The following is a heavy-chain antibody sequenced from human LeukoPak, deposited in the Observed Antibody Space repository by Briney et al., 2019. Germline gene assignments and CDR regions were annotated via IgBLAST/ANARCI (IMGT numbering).Heavy chain of an antibody. J-gene: IGHJ4*02. CDR3: ARSDYGDYEGQYYFDY. Sequence: SETLSLTCAVYGGSFSSYYWSWIRQPPGKGLEWIGEINHSGSTNYNPSLKSRGTISVDTSKNQFSLKLSSVTAADTAVYYCARSDYGDYEGQYYFDYWGQGTLVTVSS. CDR1: GGSFSSYY. CDR2: INHSGST. V-gene: IGHV4-34*01. D-gene: IGHD4-17*01.